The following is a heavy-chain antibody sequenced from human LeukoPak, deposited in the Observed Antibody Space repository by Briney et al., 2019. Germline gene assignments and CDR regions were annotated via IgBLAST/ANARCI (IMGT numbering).Heavy chain of an antibody. D-gene: IGHD2-15*01. CDR3: AKVRVGDRHAFDI. J-gene: IGHJ3*02. Sequence: PGGSLRLSCAASGFTFSSYSMNWVRQAPGKGLEWVSSISSSSSYIYYADSVKGRFTISRDNAKNSLYLQMNSLRAEDTAVYYCAKVRVGDRHAFDIWGQGTMVTVSS. V-gene: IGHV3-21*01. CDR2: ISSSSSYI. CDR1: GFTFSSYS.